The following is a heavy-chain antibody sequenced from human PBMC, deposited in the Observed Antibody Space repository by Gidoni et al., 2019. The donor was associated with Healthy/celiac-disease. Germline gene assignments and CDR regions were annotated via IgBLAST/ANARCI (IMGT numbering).Heavy chain of an antibody. V-gene: IGHV4-31*03. CDR2: IYYSGST. CDR1: GGSISSGGYY. D-gene: IGHD3-22*01. Sequence: QVQLQESGPRLVKPSQTLSLTCTVSGGSISSGGYYWSWIRQHPGKGLEWIGYIYYSGSTYYNPSLKSRVTISVDTSKNHFSLQLSSVTAADTAVYYCASFTDEPDSSGYYHYYGMDVWGQGTTVTVSS. J-gene: IGHJ6*02. CDR3: ASFTDEPDSSGYYHYYGMDV.